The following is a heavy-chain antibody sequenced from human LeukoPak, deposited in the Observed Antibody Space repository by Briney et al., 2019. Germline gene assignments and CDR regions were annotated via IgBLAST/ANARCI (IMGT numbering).Heavy chain of an antibody. D-gene: IGHD6-25*01. CDR2: VTGSGGGT. J-gene: IGHJ5*02. CDR3: AKGAASALVDWFDP. V-gene: IGHV3-23*01. CDR1: GFIFSNYA. Sequence: GGSLRLSCAASGFIFSNYAMMCVRQAPGKGLEWVSSVTGSGGGTFYADSVKGRFTISRDNSQNTLYLQMNSLGAEDTAVYYCAKGAASALVDWFDPWGQGTLVTVSS.